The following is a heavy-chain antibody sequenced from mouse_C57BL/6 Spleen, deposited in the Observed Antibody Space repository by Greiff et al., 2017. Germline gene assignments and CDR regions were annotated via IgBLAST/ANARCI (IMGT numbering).Heavy chain of an antibody. CDR3: TRNYGSSYWYFDV. Sequence: VQLQESGAELVRPGASVTLSCKASGYTFTDYELHWVKQTPVHGLEWIGAIDPETGGTAYNQKFKGKAILTADKSSSTAYMELRSLTSGDSAVYYCTRNYGSSYWYFDVWGTGTTVTVSS. CDR2: IDPETGGT. CDR1: GYTFTDYE. D-gene: IGHD1-1*01. V-gene: IGHV1-15*01. J-gene: IGHJ1*03.